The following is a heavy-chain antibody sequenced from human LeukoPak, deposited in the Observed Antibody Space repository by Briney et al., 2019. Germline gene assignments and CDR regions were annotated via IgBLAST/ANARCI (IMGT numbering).Heavy chain of an antibody. D-gene: IGHD3-22*01. CDR1: GYSFTSYW. J-gene: IGHJ4*02. CDR2: IYPGDSDT. CDR3: ARSDSSGYYSIY. V-gene: IGHV5-51*01. Sequence: GASLKISWKGSGYSFTSYWIGWGRQMPGKGLEWMGIIYPGDSDTRYSPSFQGQVTISADQSISTAYLQWNSREVSGTDMYYCARSDSSGYYSIYWRQETLVSVSS.